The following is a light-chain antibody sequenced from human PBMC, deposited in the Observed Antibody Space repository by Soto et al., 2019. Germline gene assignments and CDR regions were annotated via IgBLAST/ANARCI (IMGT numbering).Light chain of an antibody. CDR3: QQYKSYPYT. CDR2: DAS. V-gene: IGKV1-5*01. J-gene: IGKJ2*01. Sequence: DIQMTQSPSTLSASVGDRVTITCRASQSLSSWLAWYQQKPGKAPQLLIYDASSLESGVPSRFSGSGSGTEFTLTISSLQPDDFATYYCQQYKSYPYTFGQGTKLEIK. CDR1: QSLSSW.